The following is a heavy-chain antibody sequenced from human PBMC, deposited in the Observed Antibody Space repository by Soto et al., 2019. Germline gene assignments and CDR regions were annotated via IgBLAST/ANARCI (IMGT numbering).Heavy chain of an antibody. CDR3: AKMEGMDPWAYSFDY. J-gene: IGHJ4*02. CDR1: GFTFSDFA. V-gene: IGHV3-23*01. Sequence: EVQVLESGGGLVQPGGSLRLSCAATGFTFSDFAMSWVRQSPGEGLEWVSRIYGGGNGPHYADSVTGRVTISRDNTKNTLYLQMNSQRAEDTAVYYCAKMEGMDPWAYSFDYWGQGTVVTVSS. D-gene: IGHD2-2*03. CDR2: IYGGGNGP.